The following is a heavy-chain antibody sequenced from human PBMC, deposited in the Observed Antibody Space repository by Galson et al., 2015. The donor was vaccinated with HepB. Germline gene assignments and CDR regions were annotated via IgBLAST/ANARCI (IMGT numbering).Heavy chain of an antibody. V-gene: IGHV3-7*01. D-gene: IGHD4/OR15-4a*01. Sequence: SLRLSCAASGFEFNFYWMTWVRQAPGKGLEWVANIKRDSSEKCLADSVKGRFAISRENAKTSVYLQMNDLRAEDTAVYYCARARSNGANYHLVFDSWGQGALVTISS. CDR1: GFEFNFYW. CDR2: IKRDSSEK. CDR3: ARARSNGANYHLVFDS. J-gene: IGHJ4*02.